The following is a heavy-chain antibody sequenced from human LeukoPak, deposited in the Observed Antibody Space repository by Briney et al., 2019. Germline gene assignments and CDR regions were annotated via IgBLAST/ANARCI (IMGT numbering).Heavy chain of an antibody. CDR3: ARARYGEDAFDN. Sequence: SETLSLTCTVSGGAVSSGSYYWIWNRQPPGKGLEWIGYIYYSRTTNYNPSLKSRVTISVDTSKIQYSLKLGSVTAADTAVYFCARARYGEDAFDNWGQGTMVTVSS. J-gene: IGHJ3*02. V-gene: IGHV4-61*01. CDR1: GGAVSSGSYY. CDR2: IYYSRTT. D-gene: IGHD4-17*01.